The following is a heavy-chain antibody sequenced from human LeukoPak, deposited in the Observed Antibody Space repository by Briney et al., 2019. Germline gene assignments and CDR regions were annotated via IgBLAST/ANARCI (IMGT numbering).Heavy chain of an antibody. V-gene: IGHV4-4*02. J-gene: IGHJ6*03. D-gene: IGHD3-3*01. CDR3: ARYTHYDFWSGYQGDYYMDV. Sequence: SETLSLTCSVSIGSISSKWWSWVRQSPVKGLEWIGEIYLYGTTNYNPSLKSRVTISVDTSKNQFSLKLSSVTAADTAVYYCARYTHYDFWSGYQGDYYMDVWGKGTTVTVSS. CDR2: IYLYGTT. CDR1: IGSISSKW.